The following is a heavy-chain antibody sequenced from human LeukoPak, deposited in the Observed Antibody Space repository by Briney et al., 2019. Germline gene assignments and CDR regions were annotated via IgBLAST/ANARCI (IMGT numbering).Heavy chain of an antibody. V-gene: IGHV3-23*01. CDR1: GFTFGKYI. J-gene: IGHJ4*02. CDR3: AKGGGTETIGTIWYGPLDH. Sequence: GGSLRLSCTTSGFTFGKYIMTWVRQAPGNGLEWVSAIGSGDDITFYADSVKGRFRISRDDSKNTVFLQISSLRVEDTAIYYCAKGGGTETIGTIWYGPLDHWGQGTQVIVSS. D-gene: IGHD2-2*01. CDR2: IGSGDDIT.